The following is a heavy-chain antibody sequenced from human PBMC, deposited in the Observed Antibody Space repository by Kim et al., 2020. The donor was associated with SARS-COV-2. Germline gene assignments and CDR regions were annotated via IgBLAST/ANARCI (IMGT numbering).Heavy chain of an antibody. CDR1: GYTFTSYG. Sequence: ASVKVSCKASGYTFTSYGISWVRQAPGQGLEWMGWISAYNGNTNYAQKLQGRVTMTTDTSTSTAYMELRSLRSDDTAVYYCARGSERKVVVPAAIDYWGQGTLVTVSS. CDR2: ISAYNGNT. J-gene: IGHJ4*02. CDR3: ARGSERKVVVPAAIDY. V-gene: IGHV1-18*04. D-gene: IGHD2-2*02.